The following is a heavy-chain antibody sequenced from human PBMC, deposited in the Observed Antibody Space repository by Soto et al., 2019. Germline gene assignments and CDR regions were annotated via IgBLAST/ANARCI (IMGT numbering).Heavy chain of an antibody. CDR1: GGSISSYY. D-gene: IGHD3-10*01. CDR2: IYYSGST. Sequence: SETLSLTCTVSGGSISSYYWSWIRQPPGKGLEWIGYIYYSGSTNYNPSLKSRVTISVDTSKNQFSLKLSSVTAADTAVYYCARHRGVREVRGSFNYWGQGTLVTVSS. CDR3: ARHRGVREVRGSFNY. J-gene: IGHJ4*02. V-gene: IGHV4-59*08.